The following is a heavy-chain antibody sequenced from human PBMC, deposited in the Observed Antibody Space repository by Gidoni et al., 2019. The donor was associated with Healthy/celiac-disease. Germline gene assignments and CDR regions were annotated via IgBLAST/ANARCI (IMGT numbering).Heavy chain of an antibody. CDR2: IYYSGST. CDR1: GGSISSYY. CDR3: ARVRGGSYHPARFDY. J-gene: IGHJ4*02. V-gene: IGHV4-59*01. Sequence: QVQLQESGPGLVKPSETLSLTCTVSGGSISSYYWSWIRQPPGKGLEWIGYIYYSGSTNYNPSLKSRVTISVDTSKNQFSLKLSSVTAADTAVYYCARVRGGSYHPARFDYWGQGTLVTVSS. D-gene: IGHD1-26*01.